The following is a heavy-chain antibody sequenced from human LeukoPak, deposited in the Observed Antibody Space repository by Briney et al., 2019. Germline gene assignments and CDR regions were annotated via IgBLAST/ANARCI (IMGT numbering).Heavy chain of an antibody. CDR3: VRSSASSGANGFDP. Sequence: GGPLSLSCSASVFILSFYAMHCVRHATGGGLEYVSAIRSDGDSTYHADAVKGRFTIFRDNSKNTLYHQMSSLRTEDTAVYYCVRSSASSGANGFDPWGQGTLVIVSS. J-gene: IGHJ5*02. V-gene: IGHV3-64D*09. CDR1: VFILSFYA. D-gene: IGHD4/OR15-4a*01. CDR2: IRSDGDST.